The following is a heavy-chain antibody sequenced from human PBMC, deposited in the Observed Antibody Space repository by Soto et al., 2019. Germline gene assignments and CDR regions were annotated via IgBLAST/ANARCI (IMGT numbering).Heavy chain of an antibody. CDR1: GFTFSSYG. J-gene: IGHJ4*02. D-gene: IGHD2-21*02. CDR3: AKDESDGGNSAGFIDY. CDR2: ISYDGSNK. V-gene: IGHV3-30*18. Sequence: QVQLVESGGGVVQPGRSLRLSCAASGFTFSSYGMHWVRQAPGKGLEWVAVISYDGSNKYYADSVKGRFTISRDNSKNTLYLQMISLSAEDTAVYYCAKDESDGGNSAGFIDYWGQGNLVTVSS.